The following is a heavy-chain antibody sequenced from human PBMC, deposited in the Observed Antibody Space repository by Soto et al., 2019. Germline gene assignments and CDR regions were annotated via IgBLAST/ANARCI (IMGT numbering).Heavy chain of an antibody. Sequence: GGSLRLSCAASGFTFSSYWMHWVRQAPGKGLVWVSRINSDGSSTSYADSVKGRFTISRDNAKNTLYLQMNSLRAEDTAVYYFAREVQAVTRYDAFDIWGQGTMVTVSS. CDR1: GFTFSSYW. V-gene: IGHV3-74*01. J-gene: IGHJ3*02. CDR2: INSDGSST. CDR3: AREVQAVTRYDAFDI. D-gene: IGHD4-4*01.